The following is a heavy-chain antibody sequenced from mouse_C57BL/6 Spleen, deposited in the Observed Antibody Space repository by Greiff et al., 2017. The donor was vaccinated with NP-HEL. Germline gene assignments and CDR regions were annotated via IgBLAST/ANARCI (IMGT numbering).Heavy chain of an antibody. D-gene: IGHD1-1*01. CDR3: FTTVVENYFDY. CDR1: GYTFTSYW. Sequence: VQLQQSGTVLARPGASVKMSCKTSGYTFTSYWMHWVKQRPGQGLEWIGAIYPGNSDTSYNQKFKGKAKLTAVTSASTAYMELSSLTNEDSAVYYCFTTVVENYFDYWGQGTTLTVSS. CDR2: IYPGNSDT. J-gene: IGHJ2*01. V-gene: IGHV1-5*01.